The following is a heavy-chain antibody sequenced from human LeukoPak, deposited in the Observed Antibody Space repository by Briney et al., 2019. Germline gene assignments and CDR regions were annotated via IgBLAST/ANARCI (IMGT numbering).Heavy chain of an antibody. CDR1: GYTFTTYY. CDR3: ARGLGDSGSFSSFDY. V-gene: IGHV1-46*01. J-gene: IGHJ4*02. Sequence: ASVKVSCKTSGYTFTTYYMHWVRQAPGQGLEWMGIINPSGGSTTYAQKFQGRVTMTRDTSTSTVYMELSSVRSEDTAVYYCARGLGDSGSFSSFDYWGQGTLVTVSS. D-gene: IGHD3-10*01. CDR2: INPSGGST.